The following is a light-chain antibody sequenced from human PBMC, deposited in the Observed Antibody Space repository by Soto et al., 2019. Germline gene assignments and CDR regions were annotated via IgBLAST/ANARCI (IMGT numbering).Light chain of an antibody. CDR3: AAWDDYLNGVV. Sequence: QSALTQPPSASGSPGQSVTISCTGTSSDVGGYDYVSWYQQHPGKAPKLMIYEVTIRPSGVSDRFSGSKSGNTASLTVSGLQAEDEADYYCAAWDDYLNGVVFGGGTKLTVL. CDR1: SSDVGGYDY. V-gene: IGLV2-8*01. J-gene: IGLJ2*01. CDR2: EVT.